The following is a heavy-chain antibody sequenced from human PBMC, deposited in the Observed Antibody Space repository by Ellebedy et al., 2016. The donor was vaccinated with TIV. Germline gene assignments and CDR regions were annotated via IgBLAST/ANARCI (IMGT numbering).Heavy chain of an antibody. D-gene: IGHD1-26*01. CDR1: GGSISSSGHY. J-gene: IGHJ4*02. CDR3: ARGFPAAWELAGA. CDR2: IYYSASP. Sequence: SETLSLXXTVSGGSISSSGHYWGWIRQPPGKGLEWIGSIYYSASPYYNPSLESRVTMSLDTSENQFSLKVNSVTAADTAVYFCARGFPAAWELAGAWGQGTLVTVS. V-gene: IGHV4-39*07.